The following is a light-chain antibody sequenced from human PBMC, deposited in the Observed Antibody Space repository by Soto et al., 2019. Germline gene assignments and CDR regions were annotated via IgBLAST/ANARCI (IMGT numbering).Light chain of an antibody. CDR3: QQYNNWPIT. V-gene: IGKV3-15*01. Sequence: EVMMTQSPATLSGSPGKRATLSCRASQSVSSNLAWYQQKPGQAPMLLIYGASTRATGIPARFSGSVSGTEFTLTIRSLQSEDCELYYCQQYNNWPITFGQGTRLEIK. CDR1: QSVSSN. J-gene: IGKJ5*01. CDR2: GAS.